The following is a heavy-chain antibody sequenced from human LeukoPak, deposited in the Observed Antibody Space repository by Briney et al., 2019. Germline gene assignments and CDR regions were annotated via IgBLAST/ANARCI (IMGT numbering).Heavy chain of an antibody. CDR3: ARGRELEWNDAFDI. Sequence: ASVKVSRKASGYTFTSYGISWVRQAPGQGLEWMGWISAYNGNTNYAQKLQGRVTMTTDTSTSTAYMELRSLRSDDTAVYYCARGRELEWNDAFDIWGQGTMVTVSS. CDR2: ISAYNGNT. CDR1: GYTFTSYG. J-gene: IGHJ3*02. V-gene: IGHV1-18*01. D-gene: IGHD1-1*01.